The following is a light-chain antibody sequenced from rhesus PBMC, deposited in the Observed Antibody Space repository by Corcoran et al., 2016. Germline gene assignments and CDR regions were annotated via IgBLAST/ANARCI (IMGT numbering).Light chain of an antibody. CDR3: LQYSSSPFT. J-gene: IGKJ3*01. CDR1: QSISSW. V-gene: IGKV1-22*01. CDR2: KAS. Sequence: DIQMTQSPSSLSASVGDTVTITCRASQSISSWLDWSQQKPGKALKLLIYKASSLQSGVPPRFSGSGSGTDFTLTISSLQPEDFATYYCLQYSSSPFTFGPGTKLDIK.